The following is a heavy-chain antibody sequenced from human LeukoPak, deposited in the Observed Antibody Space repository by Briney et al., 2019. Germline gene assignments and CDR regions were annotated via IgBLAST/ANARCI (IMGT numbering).Heavy chain of an antibody. CDR3: AREGGYDFWSGSWFDP. CDR1: GGSISSYY. CDR2: IYTSGST. Sequence: SVTLSLTCTVSGGSISSYYWSWIRQPAGKGLEWIGRIYTSGSTNYNPSLKSRVTMSVDTSKNQFSLKLSSVTAADTAVYYCAREGGYDFWSGSWFDPWGQGTLVTVSS. D-gene: IGHD3-3*01. J-gene: IGHJ5*02. V-gene: IGHV4-4*07.